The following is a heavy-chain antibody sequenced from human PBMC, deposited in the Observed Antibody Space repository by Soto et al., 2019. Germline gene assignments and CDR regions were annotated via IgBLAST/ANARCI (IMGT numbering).Heavy chain of an antibody. CDR1: GGAFSSYT. V-gene: IGHV1-69*02. Sequence: ASVKVSCKASGGAFSSYTISWVRQAPGQGLEWMGRIIPILGIANYAQKFQGRVTITADKSTSTAYMEVSSLRSEDTAVYYCAGFRGSIGGYYDFDVWGKGTTVTVSS. J-gene: IGHJ6*04. D-gene: IGHD3-22*01. CDR2: IIPILGIA. CDR3: AGFRGSIGGYYDFDV.